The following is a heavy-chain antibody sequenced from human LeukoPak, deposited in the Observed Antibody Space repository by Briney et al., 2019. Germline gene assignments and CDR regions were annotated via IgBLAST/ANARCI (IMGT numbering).Heavy chain of an antibody. V-gene: IGHV3-74*01. CDR2: INSDGSST. Sequence: GGSLRLSCAASGFTFSSYWMHWVRQAPGKGLVWVSRINSDGSSTNYADSVKGRFTISRDNAKNTLYQQMNSLGAEDTAVYYCARGYSVREDYWGQGTLVTVSS. J-gene: IGHJ4*02. CDR3: ARGYSVREDY. D-gene: IGHD3-10*02. CDR1: GFTFSSYW.